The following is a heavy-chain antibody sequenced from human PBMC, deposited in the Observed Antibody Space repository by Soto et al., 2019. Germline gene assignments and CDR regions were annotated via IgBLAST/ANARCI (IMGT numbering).Heavy chain of an antibody. CDR1: GGTFSSYA. CDR3: AAFQGYDILTGYGLNYGMGV. CDR2: IIPIFGTA. D-gene: IGHD3-9*01. V-gene: IGHV1-69*13. Sequence: GASVKVSCKASGGTFSSYAISWVRQAPGQGLEWMGGIIPIFGTANYAQKFQGRVTITADESTSTAYMELSSLRSEDTAVYYCAAFQGYDILTGYGLNYGMGVWGQGTTVTVSS. J-gene: IGHJ6*02.